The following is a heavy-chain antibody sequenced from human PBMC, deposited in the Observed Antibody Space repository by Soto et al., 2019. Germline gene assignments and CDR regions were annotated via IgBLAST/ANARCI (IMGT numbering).Heavy chain of an antibody. D-gene: IGHD3-10*01. CDR2: ISGSGGTA. CDR3: ARRPYGTGTNLADDFDF. CDR1: GFTFSTYA. J-gene: IGHJ4*02. V-gene: IGHV3-23*01. Sequence: GGSLRLSCAASGFTFSTYAMSWVRQAPGKGLEWVSTISGSGGTAYYADSVKGRLIISRDNSKNTLFLQMSSLRAEDTAVYYCARRPYGTGTNLADDFDFWGQGTLVTVSS.